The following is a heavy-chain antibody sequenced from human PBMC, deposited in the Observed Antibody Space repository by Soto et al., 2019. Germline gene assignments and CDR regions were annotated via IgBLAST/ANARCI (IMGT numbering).Heavy chain of an antibody. CDR1: GFTFSSYS. V-gene: IGHV3-48*02. D-gene: IGHD5-18*01. Sequence: PVGSLRLSCAASGFTFSSYSMNWVRQAPGKGLEWVSYISSSSSTIYYADSVKGRFTISRDNAKNSLYLQMNSLRDEDTAVYYCASGGPGIQLWLLIYWGQGTLVTVSS. CDR3: ASGGPGIQLWLLIY. J-gene: IGHJ4*02. CDR2: ISSSSSTI.